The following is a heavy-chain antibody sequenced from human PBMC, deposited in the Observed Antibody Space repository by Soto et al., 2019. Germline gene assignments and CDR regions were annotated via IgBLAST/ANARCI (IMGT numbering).Heavy chain of an antibody. V-gene: IGHV1-18*01. CDR1: GYTFTSYG. CDR3: ARELDDIVVVPVDYGMDV. D-gene: IGHD2-2*01. Sequence: QVQLVQSGAEVKKPGASVKVSCKASGYTFTSYGISWVRQAPGQGLEWMGWISAYNGNTNYAQKLQGRVTMTTDTSTSTAYMELRSLRSDDTAVYYCARELDDIVVVPVDYGMDVWGQGTTVTVSS. CDR2: ISAYNGNT. J-gene: IGHJ6*02.